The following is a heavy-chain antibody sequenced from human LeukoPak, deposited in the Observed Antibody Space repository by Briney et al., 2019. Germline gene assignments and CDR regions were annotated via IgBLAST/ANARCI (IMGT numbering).Heavy chain of an antibody. CDR1: GYTFTSYG. CDR2: ISAYNGNT. Sequence: ASVKVSCKASGYTFTSYGISWVRQAPGQGLEGMGWISAYNGNTNYAQKLQGRVTMTTDTSTSTAYMELRSLRSDDTAVYYCARSYYYDSSGYFGAFDIWGQGTMVTVSS. V-gene: IGHV1-18*01. D-gene: IGHD3-22*01. CDR3: ARSYYYDSSGYFGAFDI. J-gene: IGHJ3*02.